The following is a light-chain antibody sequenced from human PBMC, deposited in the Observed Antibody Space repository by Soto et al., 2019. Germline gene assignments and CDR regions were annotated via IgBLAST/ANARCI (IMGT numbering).Light chain of an antibody. CDR1: SSNIGAGYH. J-gene: IGLJ1*01. CDR2: GDN. CDR3: QSSDSRLSGSDV. Sequence: QSVLTRPPSVSGAPGQRVTISCTGSSSNIGAGYHVHWYQQLPGAAPKLLIFGDNNRPSGVPDRFSGSKSGTSASLAITGLQPDDEADYYCQSSDSRLSGSDVFGTGTKVTVL. V-gene: IGLV1-40*01.